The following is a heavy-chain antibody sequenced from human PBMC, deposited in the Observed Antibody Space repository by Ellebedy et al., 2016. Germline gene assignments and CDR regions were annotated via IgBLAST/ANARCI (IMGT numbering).Heavy chain of an antibody. CDR2: ISGSGGST. CDR1: GFTFSSYA. J-gene: IGHJ4*02. CDR3: AKGSDLIAAANGYYFDY. D-gene: IGHD6-13*01. V-gene: IGHV3-23*01. Sequence: GESLKISXAASGFTFSSYAMSWVRQAPGKGLEWVSAISGSGGSTYYADSVKGRFTISRDNSKNTLYLQMNSLRAEDTAVYYCAKGSDLIAAANGYYFDYWGQGTLVTVSS.